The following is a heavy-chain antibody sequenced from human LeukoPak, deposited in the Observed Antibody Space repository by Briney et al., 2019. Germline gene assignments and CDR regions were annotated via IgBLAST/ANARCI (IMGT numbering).Heavy chain of an antibody. Sequence: KPSETLSLTCAVSGGSISSSSNYWGWIRQPPGKGLEWIGGIYYSGSTNYNPSLKSRVTISLDTSKNQFSLKLSSVTAADTAVYYCAGQDYPSQFCSSTSCQMYYFDYWGQGTLVTVSS. D-gene: IGHD2-2*01. CDR3: AGQDYPSQFCSSTSCQMYYFDY. J-gene: IGHJ4*02. CDR2: IYYSGST. V-gene: IGHV4-39*01. CDR1: GGSISSSSNY.